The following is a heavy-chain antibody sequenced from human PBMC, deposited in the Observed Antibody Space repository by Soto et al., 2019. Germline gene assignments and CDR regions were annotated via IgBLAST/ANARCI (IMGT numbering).Heavy chain of an antibody. Sequence: EVQLVESGGGLVKPGGSLRLSCAASGFTFSSYSMNWVRQAPGKGLEWVSSISSSSSYIYYADSVKGRFTISRDNAKNSLYLQMNSLRAEDTAVYYCARDSPIAVAGTPWGQGTMVTVSS. CDR2: ISSSSSYI. D-gene: IGHD6-19*01. CDR1: GFTFSSYS. J-gene: IGHJ3*01. CDR3: ARDSPIAVAGTP. V-gene: IGHV3-21*01.